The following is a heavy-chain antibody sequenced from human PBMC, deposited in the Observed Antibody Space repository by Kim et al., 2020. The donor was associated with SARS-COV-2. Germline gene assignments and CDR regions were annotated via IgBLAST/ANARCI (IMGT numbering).Heavy chain of an antibody. D-gene: IGHD6-19*01. CDR2: IYHSGST. Sequence: SETLSLTCAVSGGSISSSNWWSWVRQPPGKGLEWIGEIYHSGSTNYNPSLKSRVTISVDKSKNQFSLKLSSVTAADTAVYYCARGVVLSGWYAGDYWGQGTLVTVSS. CDR1: GGSISSSNW. J-gene: IGHJ4*02. CDR3: ARGVVLSGWYAGDY. V-gene: IGHV4-4*02.